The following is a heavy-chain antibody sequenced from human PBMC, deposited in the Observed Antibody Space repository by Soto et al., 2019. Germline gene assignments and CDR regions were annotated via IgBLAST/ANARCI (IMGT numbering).Heavy chain of an antibody. D-gene: IGHD5-12*01. V-gene: IGHV3-30*18. CDR1: GFTFSSYG. CDR3: AKEQSAYSGYDHYFDY. J-gene: IGHJ4*02. Sequence: QVQLVESGGGVVQPGRSLRLSCAASGFTFSSYGMHWVRQAPVKWLEWVAVISYDGSNKYYADSVKGRFTISRDNSKNTLYLQMNSLRAEDTAVYYCAKEQSAYSGYDHYFDYWGQGTLVTVSS. CDR2: ISYDGSNK.